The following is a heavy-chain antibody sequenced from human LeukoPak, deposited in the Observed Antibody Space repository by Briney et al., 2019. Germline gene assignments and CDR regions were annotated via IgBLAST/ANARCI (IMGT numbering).Heavy chain of an antibody. V-gene: IGHV5-51*01. CDR2: IYPSDYDT. D-gene: IGHD4-17*01. CDR3: ARLRTTRGPVTVTPFYPGSPNWFDP. Sequence: GESLKISCKGSGSSFTNYWIGWVRQLPGEDLGWMGIIYPSDYDTKYRPSFQGQVTISADQSICIAYLQWSSLKASDTAMPYCARLRTTRGPVTVTPFYPGSPNWFDPWGQRTLVTVSS. J-gene: IGHJ5*02. CDR1: GSSFTNYW.